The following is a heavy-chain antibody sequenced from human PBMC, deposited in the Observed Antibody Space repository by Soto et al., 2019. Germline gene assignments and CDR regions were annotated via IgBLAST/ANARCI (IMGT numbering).Heavy chain of an antibody. CDR2: IYYSGST. CDR3: ARGVITFGGVIVPGAFDI. Sequence: SETLSLTCTVSGGSISSYYWSWIRQPPGKGLEWIGYIYYSGSTNYNPSLKSRVTISVDTSKNQFSLKLSSVTAADTAVYYCARGVITFGGVIVPGAFDIWGQGTMVTVSS. D-gene: IGHD3-16*02. CDR1: GGSISSYY. V-gene: IGHV4-59*01. J-gene: IGHJ3*02.